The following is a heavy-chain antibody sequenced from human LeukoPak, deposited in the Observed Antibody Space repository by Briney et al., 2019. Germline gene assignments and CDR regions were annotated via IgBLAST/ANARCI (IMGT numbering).Heavy chain of an antibody. Sequence: PSETLSLTCTVSGGSISSYYWSWIRQPPGKGLEWIGYIYYSGRTNYNPSLKSRITILVDTSKNQFSLKPSSVTAADTAVYYCARAETQYYDFWSGYHNWFDPWGQGTLVTVSS. D-gene: IGHD3-3*01. V-gene: IGHV4-59*01. CDR2: IYYSGRT. J-gene: IGHJ5*02. CDR1: GGSISSYY. CDR3: ARAETQYYDFWSGYHNWFDP.